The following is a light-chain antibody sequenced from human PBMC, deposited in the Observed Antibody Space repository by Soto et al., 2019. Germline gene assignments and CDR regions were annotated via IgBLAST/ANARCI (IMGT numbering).Light chain of an antibody. V-gene: IGLV2-14*01. CDR3: SSYTRSSTYV. CDR1: SSDVGGYNY. Sequence: QSALTQPASVSGSPGQSSTISCTGTSSDVGGYNYVSWYQQHPGKAPKLMIYEVSNRPSGVSNRFSGSKSGNTASLTISGLQAEDEADYYCSSYTRSSTYVFGTGTKLTVL. CDR2: EVS. J-gene: IGLJ1*01.